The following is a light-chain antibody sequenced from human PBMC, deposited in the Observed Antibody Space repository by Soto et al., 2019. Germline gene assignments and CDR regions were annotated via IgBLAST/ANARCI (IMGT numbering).Light chain of an antibody. V-gene: IGKV3-15*01. Sequence: EIVMTQSPATLSVSPGGRATLSCRASQRVSSNLAWYQQKPGQAPRLLIYGASTRATGIPARFSGSGSGTEFTLTISSLQSEDFEVYYCQQYNNWPITFGQGTRLEI. CDR1: QRVSSN. J-gene: IGKJ5*01. CDR3: QQYNNWPIT. CDR2: GAS.